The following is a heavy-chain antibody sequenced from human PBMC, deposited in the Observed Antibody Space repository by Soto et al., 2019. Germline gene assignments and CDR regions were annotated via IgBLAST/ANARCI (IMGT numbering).Heavy chain of an antibody. CDR3: ERARHCSGGSCPGGMDV. V-gene: IGHV1-18*04. Sequence: QVQLVQAGAEGKKPGASVKVYCKASGYPFTSYGISWVRQAPGQGLEWMGWISAHNGNTNSAQKLQGRVTMTPDTSTITAYMELRSVRSDVTAVYYWERARHCSGGSCPGGMDVWGQGTPVTVSS. CDR1: GYPFTSYG. J-gene: IGHJ6*02. D-gene: IGHD2-15*01. CDR2: ISAHNGNT.